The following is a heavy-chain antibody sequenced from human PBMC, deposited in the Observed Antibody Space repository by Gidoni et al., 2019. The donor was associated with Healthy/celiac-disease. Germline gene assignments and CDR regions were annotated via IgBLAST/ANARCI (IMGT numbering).Heavy chain of an antibody. CDR1: GFTFSSYD. D-gene: IGHD6-13*01. V-gene: IGHV3-30*04. CDR2: ISYDGSNK. J-gene: IGHJ3*02. CDR3: AGEGIWGVDAFDI. Sequence: QVQLVESGGGVVQPGRSLSLSCAASGFTFSSYDMHWVRQAPGKGLEWVAVISYDGSNKYYADSVKGRFTISRDNSKNTLYLQMNSLRAEDTAVYYCAGEGIWGVDAFDIWGQGTMVTVSS.